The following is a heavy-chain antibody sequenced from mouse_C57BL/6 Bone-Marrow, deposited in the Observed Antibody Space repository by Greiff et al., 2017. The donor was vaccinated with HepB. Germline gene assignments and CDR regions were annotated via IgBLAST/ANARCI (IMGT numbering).Heavy chain of an antibody. D-gene: IGHD1-1*01. CDR2: ISYDGSN. Sequence: ESGPGLVKPSQSLSLTCSVTGYSITSGYYWTWIRQFPGNKLELLGYISYDGSNNYNPSLKNRISITRDTSKNQFFLKLNSVTTEDTATYYCARDSYGSSDCDYWGQGTTLTVSS. CDR1: GYSITSGYY. J-gene: IGHJ2*01. CDR3: ARDSYGSSDCDY. V-gene: IGHV3-6*01.